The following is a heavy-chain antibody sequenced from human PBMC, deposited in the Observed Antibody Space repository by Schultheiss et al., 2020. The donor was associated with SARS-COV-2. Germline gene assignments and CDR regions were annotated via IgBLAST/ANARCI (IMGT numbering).Heavy chain of an antibody. Sequence: GGSLRLSCAASGFTFSSYEMNWVRQAPGKGLEWVSYISSSGSTIYYADSVKGRFTISRDNAKNSLYLQMNSLRAEDTAVYYCAKYGSRNRGAAAGWGQGTLVTVSS. CDR3: AKYGSRNRGAAAG. V-gene: IGHV3-48*03. CDR1: GFTFSSYE. D-gene: IGHD6-13*01. J-gene: IGHJ4*02. CDR2: ISSSGSTI.